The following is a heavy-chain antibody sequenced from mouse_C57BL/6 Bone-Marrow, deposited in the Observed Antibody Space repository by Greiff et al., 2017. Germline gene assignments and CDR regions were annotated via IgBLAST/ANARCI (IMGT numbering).Heavy chain of an antibody. J-gene: IGHJ2*01. CDR2: INPSSGYT. V-gene: IGHV1-4*01. CDR1: GYTFTSYT. Sequence: VQLQQSGAELARPGASVKMSCKASGYTFTSYTMHWVKQRPGQGLEWIGYINPSSGYTKSNQKFKDKATLTADKSSSTAYMQLSSLTSEDSAVYYCARLGGLRQYSFDYWGQGTTLTVSS. D-gene: IGHD3-2*02. CDR3: ARLGGLRQYSFDY.